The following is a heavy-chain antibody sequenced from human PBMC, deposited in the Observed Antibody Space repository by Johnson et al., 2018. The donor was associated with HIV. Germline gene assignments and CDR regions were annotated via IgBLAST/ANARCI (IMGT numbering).Heavy chain of an antibody. CDR2: IYSGGST. D-gene: IGHD5-24*01. CDR3: AKERRQSRAFDI. J-gene: IGHJ3*02. Sequence: MLLVESGGGVVQPGRSLRLSCAASGFTVSSNYMSWVRQAPGKGLEWVSVIYSGGSTYFADSVKGRFTISRDNSKNTLYLQMNSLRAEDTAVYYCAKERRQSRAFDIWGQGTMVTVSS. V-gene: IGHV3-66*02. CDR1: GFTVSSNY.